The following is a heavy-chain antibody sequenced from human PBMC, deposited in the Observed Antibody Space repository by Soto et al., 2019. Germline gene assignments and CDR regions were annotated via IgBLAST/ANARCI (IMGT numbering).Heavy chain of an antibody. Sequence: SVKVSCKASGFTCTSSVMQWVRRARGQRLECIGWIVVGSGNTNYAQKFQERVTITRDMSTSTAYMELSSLRSEDTAVYYCAAVSYYDFWSGPNYYYYMDVWGKGTTVTVPS. CDR1: GFTCTSSV. CDR2: IVVGSGNT. V-gene: IGHV1-58*02. D-gene: IGHD3-3*01. J-gene: IGHJ6*03. CDR3: AAVSYYDFWSGPNYYYYMDV.